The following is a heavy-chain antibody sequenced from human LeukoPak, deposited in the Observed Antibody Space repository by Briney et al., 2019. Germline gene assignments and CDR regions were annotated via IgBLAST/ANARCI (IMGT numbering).Heavy chain of an antibody. CDR1: GGSISSYY. CDR2: IYYSGST. V-gene: IGHV4-59*08. Sequence: SETLSLTCTVSGGSISSYYWSWIRQPPGKGLEWIGYIYYSGSTNYNPSLKSRVTMSVDTSKNQFSLKLSSVTAADTAVYYCARSKWDSSSSGIDYWGQGTLVTVSS. J-gene: IGHJ4*02. D-gene: IGHD6-6*01. CDR3: ARSKWDSSSSGIDY.